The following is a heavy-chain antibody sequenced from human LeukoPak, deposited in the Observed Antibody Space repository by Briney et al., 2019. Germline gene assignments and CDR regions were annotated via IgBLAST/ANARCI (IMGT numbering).Heavy chain of an antibody. D-gene: IGHD1-1*01. Sequence: GGSLRLSCAASGFTFSSYWMSWVRQAPGKGLEWVANIKQDGSEKYYVDSLKGRFTISRDNAKNSLYLQMNSLRAEDTAVYYCANTPEVLDSGHWGQGTLVTVSS. CDR2: IKQDGSEK. CDR1: GFTFSSYW. CDR3: ANTPEVLDSGH. J-gene: IGHJ1*01. V-gene: IGHV3-7*01.